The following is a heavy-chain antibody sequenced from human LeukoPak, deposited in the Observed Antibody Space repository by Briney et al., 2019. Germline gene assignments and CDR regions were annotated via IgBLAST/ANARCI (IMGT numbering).Heavy chain of an antibody. V-gene: IGHV4-4*09. J-gene: IGHJ5*02. CDR1: GGSISNYF. CDR2: IYTSGST. CDR3: ARHADSSNWLDP. Sequence: SETLSLTCTVSGGSISNYFWSWIRQPPGKGLEWIGFIYTSGSTDYNPSLKSRVTISVDTSKNQFSLRLSSVTAADTAVYYCARHADSSNWLDPWGQGTLVTVSS. D-gene: IGHD6-13*01.